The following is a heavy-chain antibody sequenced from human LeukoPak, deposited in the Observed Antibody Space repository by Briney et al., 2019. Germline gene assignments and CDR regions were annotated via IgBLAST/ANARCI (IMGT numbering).Heavy chain of an antibody. D-gene: IGHD1-26*01. CDR3: ARDQEYSGSYYRYFDY. CDR1: GGSLSSYY. Sequence: SETLSLTCTVSGGSLSSYYWSWIRQPPSKELEWIGYIYSRGLTRGSTNYNPSLKSRVTISVDTSKNQFSLKLSSVTAADTAVYYCARDQEYSGSYYRYFDYWGQGTLVTVSS. CDR2: IYSRGLTRGST. V-gene: IGHV4-59*01. J-gene: IGHJ4*02.